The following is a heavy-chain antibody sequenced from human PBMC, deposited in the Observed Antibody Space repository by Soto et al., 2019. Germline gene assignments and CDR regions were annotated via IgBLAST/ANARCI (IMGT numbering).Heavy chain of an antibody. CDR1: GGSISSSSYY. CDR3: ARDGDGYNY. D-gene: IGHD5-12*01. V-gene: IGHV4-39*07. CDR2: IFYSGST. J-gene: IGHJ4*02. Sequence: SETLSLTCTVSGGSISSSSYYWGWIRQPPGKGLEWIGSIFYSGSTYYNPSLKSRVTISVDTSKNQFSLKLSSVTAADTAVYYCARDGDGYNYWGQGTLVTVSS.